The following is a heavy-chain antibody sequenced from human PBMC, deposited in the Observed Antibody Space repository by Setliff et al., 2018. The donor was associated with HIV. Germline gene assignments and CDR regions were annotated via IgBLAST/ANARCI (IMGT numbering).Heavy chain of an antibody. CDR1: RGTFRNSA. J-gene: IGHJ4*02. Sequence: SVKVSCKASRGTFRNSAINWVRQAPGQGLVWMGGIITLFGEANYAQKFQGRVTITAEESTSTAYMELNSLRSDDAAVYYCARQPYYDDDGTNLPSEWRVLGWGQGTLVTVSS. CDR2: IITLFGEA. V-gene: IGHV1-69*13. D-gene: IGHD3-16*01. CDR3: ARQPYYDDDGTNLPSEWRVLG.